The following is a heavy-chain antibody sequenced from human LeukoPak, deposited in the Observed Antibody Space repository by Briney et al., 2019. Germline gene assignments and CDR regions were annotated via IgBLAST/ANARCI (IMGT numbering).Heavy chain of an antibody. D-gene: IGHD3-3*01. Sequence: ASVKVSCKASGYTFTNYYMHWVRQAPGQGLEWMGWMNPNSGKTGYARKFQGRVTFTRNSSISTAYMDLSSLRSEDTAVYYCARGVRFSDFYYYMDVWGQGTTVTVSS. V-gene: IGHV1-8*03. J-gene: IGHJ6*03. CDR2: MNPNSGKT. CDR1: GYTFTNYY. CDR3: ARGVRFSDFYYYMDV.